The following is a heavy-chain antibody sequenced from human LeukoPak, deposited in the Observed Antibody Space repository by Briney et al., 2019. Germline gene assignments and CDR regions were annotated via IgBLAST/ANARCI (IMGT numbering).Heavy chain of an antibody. J-gene: IGHJ5*02. CDR3: ARRVEYQLLTSPQDWFDP. Sequence: SETLSLTCTVSGGSISSSSYYWGWIRQPPGKGLEWIGSIYYSGSTYYNPSLKSRVTISVDTSKNQFSLKLSSVTAADTAVYYRARRVEYQLLTSPQDWFDPWGQGTLVTVSS. V-gene: IGHV4-39*01. CDR2: IYYSGST. CDR1: GGSISSSSYY. D-gene: IGHD2-2*01.